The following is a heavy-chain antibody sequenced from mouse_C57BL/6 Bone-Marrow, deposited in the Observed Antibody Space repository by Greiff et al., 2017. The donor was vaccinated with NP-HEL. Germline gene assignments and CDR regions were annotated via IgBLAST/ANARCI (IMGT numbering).Heavy chain of an antibody. V-gene: IGHV1-82*01. J-gene: IGHJ3*01. CDR2: IYPGDGDT. Sequence: VQLKESGPELVKPGASVKISCKASGYAFSSSWMNWVKQRPGKGLEWIGRIYPGDGDTNYNGKFKGKATLTADKSSSTAYMQLSSLTSEDSAVYFCARWGYEFAYWGQGTLVTVSA. CDR1: GYAFSSSW. D-gene: IGHD3-1*01. CDR3: ARWGYEFAY.